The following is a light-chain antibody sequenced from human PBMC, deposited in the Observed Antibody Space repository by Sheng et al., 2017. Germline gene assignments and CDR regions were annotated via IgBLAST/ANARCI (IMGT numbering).Light chain of an antibody. CDR3: QSLDSSDSYV. CDR1: ALAKHY. Sequence: SNDLTQPPSVSVSPGQTATITCSGDALAKHYVYWYQQRPGQAPILVIYKDTERPSGIPERFSASSSGTTVTLTISGVQAEDEADYYCQSLDSSDSYVFCPGTHVTVL. J-gene: IGLJ1*01. V-gene: IGLV3-25*03. CDR2: KDT.